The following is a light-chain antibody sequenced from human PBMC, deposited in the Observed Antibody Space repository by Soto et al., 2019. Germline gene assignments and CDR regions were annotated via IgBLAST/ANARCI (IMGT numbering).Light chain of an antibody. Sequence: QSVLTQPPSVSAAPGQKVTISCSGSSSNIGNNYVSWYQHLPGTAPKLLIYDNNERPSGIPDRFSGSKSGTSATLGITELQTGDEADYYGGTWDTSLSAVVFGGGTKVAV. CDR2: DNN. J-gene: IGLJ2*01. CDR1: SSNIGNNY. V-gene: IGLV1-51*01. CDR3: GTWDTSLSAVV.